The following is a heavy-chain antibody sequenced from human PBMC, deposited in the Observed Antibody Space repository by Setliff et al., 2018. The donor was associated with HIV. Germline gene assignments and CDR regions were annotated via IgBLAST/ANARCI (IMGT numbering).Heavy chain of an antibody. J-gene: IGHJ4*02. D-gene: IGHD3-3*01. CDR1: GYTFTGYG. Sequence: ASVKVSCKASGYTFTGYGISWVRQAPGQGLEWMGWISAYNGNTNYAQKLQGRVTMTNDTTTSTAYMELRSLRSVDTAVYYCARGGGGYNFWSGYPSFDYWGQGTLVTVSS. V-gene: IGHV1-18*01. CDR3: ARGGGGYNFWSGYPSFDY. CDR2: ISAYNGNT.